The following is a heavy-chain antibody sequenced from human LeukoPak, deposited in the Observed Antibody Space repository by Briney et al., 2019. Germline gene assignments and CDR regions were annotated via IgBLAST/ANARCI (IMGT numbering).Heavy chain of an antibody. Sequence: GGSLRLSCAASGFTFSSYAMYWVRQAPGKGLEWVAVISYDGSNKYYADSVKGRFTISRDNSKNTLYLQMNSLRAEDTAVYYCALGSGSLPFHWGQGTLVTVSS. D-gene: IGHD3-10*01. J-gene: IGHJ4*02. CDR2: ISYDGSNK. CDR1: GFTFSSYA. CDR3: ALGSGSLPFH. V-gene: IGHV3-30*04.